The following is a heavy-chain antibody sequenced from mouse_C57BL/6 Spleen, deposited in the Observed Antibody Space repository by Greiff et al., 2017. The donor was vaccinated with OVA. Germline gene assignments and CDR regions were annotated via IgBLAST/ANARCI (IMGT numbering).Heavy chain of an antibody. J-gene: IGHJ2*01. V-gene: IGHV1-4*01. CDR1: GYTFTSYT. Sequence: QVQLQQSGAELARPGASVKMSCKASGYTFTSYTMHWVKQRPGQGLEWIGYINPSSGYTKYNQKFKDKATLTADNASSTAYMQQSSLTSEDSAVYYCARSLRYFDCRGQGATLTVSS. CDR3: ARSLRYFDC. CDR2: INPSSGYT. D-gene: IGHD1-1*01.